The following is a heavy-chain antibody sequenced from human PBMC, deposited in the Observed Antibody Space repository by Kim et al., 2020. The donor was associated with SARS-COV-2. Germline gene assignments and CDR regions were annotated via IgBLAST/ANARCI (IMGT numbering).Heavy chain of an antibody. CDR3: ARGGLGDYVWDRGWFDP. V-gene: IGHV3-21*01. Sequence: GGSLRLSCAASGFTFSSYSMNWVRQAPGKGLEWVSSISSSSSYIYYADSVKGRFTISRDNAKNSLYLQMNSLRAEDTAVYYCARGGLGDYVWDRGWFDPWGQGTLVTVSS. J-gene: IGHJ5*02. CDR2: ISSSSSYI. CDR1: GFTFSSYS. D-gene: IGHD3-16*01.